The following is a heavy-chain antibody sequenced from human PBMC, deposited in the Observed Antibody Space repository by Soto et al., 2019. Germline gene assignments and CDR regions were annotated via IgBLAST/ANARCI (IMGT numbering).Heavy chain of an antibody. Sequence: PGGSLRLSCAASGFTFSSYSMNWVRQAPGKGLEWVSSISSSSSYIYYADSVKGRFTISRDNAKNSLYLQMNSLRAEDTAVYYCARTASKGAGYYYYMDVWGKGTTVTVSS. CDR2: ISSSSSYI. V-gene: IGHV3-21*01. CDR3: ARTASKGAGYYYYMDV. D-gene: IGHD5-18*01. CDR1: GFTFSSYS. J-gene: IGHJ6*03.